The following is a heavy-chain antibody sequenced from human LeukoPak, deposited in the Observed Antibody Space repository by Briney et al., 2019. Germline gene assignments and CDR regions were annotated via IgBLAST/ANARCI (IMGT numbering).Heavy chain of an antibody. CDR2: IFYSGST. Sequence: SETLSLTCTVSGGSISSYYWSWIRQPPGKGLEWIGYIFYSGSTKYSPSLKSRVTILVDTSKNHFSLKLSSVTAADTAVYYCARVSGTAMIDYWGQGTLVTVSS. D-gene: IGHD5-18*01. J-gene: IGHJ4*02. V-gene: IGHV4-59*01. CDR1: GGSISSYY. CDR3: ARVSGTAMIDY.